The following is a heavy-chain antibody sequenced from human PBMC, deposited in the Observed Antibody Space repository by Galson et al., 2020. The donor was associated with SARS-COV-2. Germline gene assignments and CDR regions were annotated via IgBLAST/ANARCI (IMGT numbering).Heavy chain of an antibody. Sequence: ALHGESLKISCAASGFTFSSYWMHWVRQAPGKGLVWVSRISSEGSSTSYADSVKGRFTISGDNAKNTLYLQMNSLTAEDTAVYYCARGDMGNDYFDYWGQGTLVTVSS. CDR3: ARGDMGNDYFDY. CDR1: GFTFSSYW. CDR2: ISSEGSST. D-gene: IGHD7-27*01. V-gene: IGHV3-74*01. J-gene: IGHJ4*02.